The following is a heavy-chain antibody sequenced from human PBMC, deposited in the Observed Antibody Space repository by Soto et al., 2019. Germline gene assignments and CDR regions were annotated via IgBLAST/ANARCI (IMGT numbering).Heavy chain of an antibody. CDR2: IIPMFGTA. Sequence: GASVKVSCKASGGTFSSYAISWVRQAPGQGLEWMGGIIPMFGTANYAQKFQGRATITADESTSTAYMELSSLRSEDTAVYYCARGGVDSSSSPDYYYYGMDVWGQGTTVTVSS. CDR3: ARGGVDSSSSPDYYYYGMDV. D-gene: IGHD6-6*01. J-gene: IGHJ6*02. CDR1: GGTFSSYA. V-gene: IGHV1-69*13.